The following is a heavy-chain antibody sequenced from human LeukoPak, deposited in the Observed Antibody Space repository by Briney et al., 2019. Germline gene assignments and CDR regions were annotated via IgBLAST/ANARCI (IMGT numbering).Heavy chain of an antibody. CDR2: IYTSGST. D-gene: IGHD6-6*01. CDR3: ARASYAFDI. J-gene: IGHJ3*02. CDR1: GGSISSGSYD. V-gene: IGHV4-61*02. Sequence: PSETLSLTCTVSGGSISSGSYDWSWIRQPAGKGLEWIGRIYTSGSTNYNPSLKSRVTISVDTSKNQFSLKLSSVTAADTAVYYCARASYAFDIWGQGTMATVSS.